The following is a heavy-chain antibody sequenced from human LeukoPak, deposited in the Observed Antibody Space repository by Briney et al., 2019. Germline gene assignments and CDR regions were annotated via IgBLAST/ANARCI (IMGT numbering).Heavy chain of an antibody. CDR1: GFTFTTYA. Sequence: GGSLRLSCAASGFTFTTYAMSWVRQAPGKGLEWVSSISSSSSYIYYADSVKGRFTISRDNAKNSLYLQMNSLRAEDTAVYYCASGSWDAFDIWGQGTMVTVSS. V-gene: IGHV3-21*01. CDR3: ASGSWDAFDI. J-gene: IGHJ3*02. CDR2: ISSSSSYI. D-gene: IGHD3-10*01.